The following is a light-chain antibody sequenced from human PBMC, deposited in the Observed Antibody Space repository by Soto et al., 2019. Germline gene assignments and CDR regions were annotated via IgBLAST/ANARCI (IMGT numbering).Light chain of an antibody. CDR2: FGS. CDR3: MQALQSLT. J-gene: IGKJ5*01. V-gene: IGKV2-28*01. CDR1: QSLLYNNTYNY. Sequence: EIVMTQSPLTLPVTPGEPAYISCSSSQSLLYNNTYNYLDWYVQKPGQSPQLLIYFGSNRAPGVPDRFSGSGSGTDFTLKINRVEAEDVGTYYCMQALQSLTFGQGTRLEIK.